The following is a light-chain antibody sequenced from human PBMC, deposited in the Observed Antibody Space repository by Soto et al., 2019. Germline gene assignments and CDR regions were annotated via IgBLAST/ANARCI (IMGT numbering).Light chain of an antibody. J-gene: IGLJ1*01. CDR2: SNN. CDR3: AACDESLNGPDYV. V-gene: IGLV1-44*01. Sequence: QSVLTQPPSASGTPWQRVTISCSVSSSNIGSNTVNWYQQLPGTAPKLLIYSNNQRPSGVPDRFSGSQSGTSASLAISGLQSEDEADYYCAACDESLNGPDYVFCTGTKVTVL. CDR1: SSNIGSNT.